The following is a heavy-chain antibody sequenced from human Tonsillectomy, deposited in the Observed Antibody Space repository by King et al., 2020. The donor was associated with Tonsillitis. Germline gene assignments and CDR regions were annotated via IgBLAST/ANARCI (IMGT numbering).Heavy chain of an antibody. V-gene: IGHV4-39*01. D-gene: IGHD3-16*01. Sequence: LQLQESGPGLVKPSETLSLTCTVSGGSISTTNYYWGWIRQPPGKGLEWIGNIFYSGITYYNPSLKSRVTISVDTSMNQFSLNLSSVTAADTAVYYCARLTYYDYVWGTYLDAIDIWGQGTMVTVSS. J-gene: IGHJ3*02. CDR2: IFYSGIT. CDR1: GGSISTTNYY. CDR3: ARLTYYDYVWGTYLDAIDI.